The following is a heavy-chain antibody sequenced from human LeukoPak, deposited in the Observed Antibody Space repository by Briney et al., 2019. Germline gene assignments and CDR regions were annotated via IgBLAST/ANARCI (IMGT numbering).Heavy chain of an antibody. V-gene: IGHV3-64D*06. Sequence: GGSLRLSCSASGFTFGSYAMHWVRQAPGKGLEYVSAISSNGGSTYYADSVKGRFTISRDNSKNTLYLQMSSLRAEDTAVYYCVKGYCSSTSCYVGHFDYWGQGTLVTVSS. CDR1: GFTFGSYA. J-gene: IGHJ4*02. CDR3: VKGYCSSTSCYVGHFDY. CDR2: ISSNGGST. D-gene: IGHD2-2*01.